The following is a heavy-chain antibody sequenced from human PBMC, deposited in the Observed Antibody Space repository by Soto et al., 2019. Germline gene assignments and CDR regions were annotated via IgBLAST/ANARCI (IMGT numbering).Heavy chain of an antibody. V-gene: IGHV1-18*04. CDR2: ISAYSGIT. Sequence: QVQLVQSGVEVKKPGASVKVSCKASGYTFTSFAISWVRQAPGQGLEWMGWISAYSGITNYAQKIQGRVTMTTDTSTSTAYMELRSLRSDDTAVYYCARDLEYFRNSPLPGHWGQGTLVTVSS. J-gene: IGHJ4*02. CDR1: GYTFTSFA. CDR3: ARDLEYFRNSPLPGH. D-gene: IGHD3-3*01.